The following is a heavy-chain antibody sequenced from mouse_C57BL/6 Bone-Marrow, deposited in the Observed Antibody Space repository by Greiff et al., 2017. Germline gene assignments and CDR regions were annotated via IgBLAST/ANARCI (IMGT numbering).Heavy chain of an antibody. Sequence: QVQLQQPGAELVMPGASVQLSCKASGYTFTSYWMHWVTQRPGQGLEWIGEIDPSDSYTNYNQKFKGKSTLTVDNSSSTAYMQLSSLTSESSAVYYGARSLITTVGPWDFDVWGTGTTVTVSS. CDR1: GYTFTSYW. CDR2: IDPSDSYT. CDR3: ARSLITTVGPWDFDV. D-gene: IGHD1-1*01. V-gene: IGHV1-69*01. J-gene: IGHJ1*03.